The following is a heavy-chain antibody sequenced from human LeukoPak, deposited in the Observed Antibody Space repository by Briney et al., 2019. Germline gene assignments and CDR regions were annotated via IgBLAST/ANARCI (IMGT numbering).Heavy chain of an antibody. CDR1: GGSFSGYY. D-gene: IGHD6-19*01. CDR2: INHSGGT. J-gene: IGHJ6*02. Sequence: SETLSLTCAVYGGSFSGYYWSWIRQPPGKGLEWIGEINHSGGTNYNPSLKSRVTISVDTSKNQFSLKLSSVTAADTAVYYCARGRDSSGWYYYYYYYGMDVWGQGTTVTVSS. CDR3: ARGRDSSGWYYYYYYYGMDV. V-gene: IGHV4-34*01.